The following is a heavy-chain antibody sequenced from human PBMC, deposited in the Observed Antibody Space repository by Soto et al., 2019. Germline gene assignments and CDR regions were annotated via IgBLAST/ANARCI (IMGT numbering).Heavy chain of an antibody. Sequence: EVQLLESGGGLVQPGGSLRLSCAASGFTFSSYAMSWVRQAPGKGPEWVSAISNTVTIAYYADSVKGRFTISRDNSKNTLYLQMGSLRAEDTAIYYCAKDVLRLNMIRGLDYWVQGTLVTVSS. CDR1: GFTFSSYA. CDR3: AKDVLRLNMIRGLDY. V-gene: IGHV3-23*01. CDR2: ISNTVTIA. D-gene: IGHD3-16*01. J-gene: IGHJ4*02.